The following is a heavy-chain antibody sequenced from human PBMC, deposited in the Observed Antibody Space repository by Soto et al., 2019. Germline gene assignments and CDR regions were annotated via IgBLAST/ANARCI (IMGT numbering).Heavy chain of an antibody. CDR3: VRDDSRGDSSAFDL. D-gene: IGHD3-10*01. V-gene: IGHV3-72*01. CDR2: SRNKARGYTT. CDR1: GFTFSDHH. Sequence: EVQLVESGGGLVQPGGSLRLSCAASGFTFSDHHIDWVRQAPGKGLEWVGRSRNKARGYTTEYAPSVKGRFTISRDASRGSVFLEMYSLKIDDTAMYYCVRDDSRGDSSAFDLWGQGTMVTVSS. J-gene: IGHJ3*01.